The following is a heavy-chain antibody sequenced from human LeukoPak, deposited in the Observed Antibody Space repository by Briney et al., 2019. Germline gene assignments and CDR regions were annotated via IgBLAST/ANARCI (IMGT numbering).Heavy chain of an antibody. CDR3: TKELWGGYTYGHSDY. D-gene: IGHD5-18*01. Sequence: HSGGSLRLSCAASGFTFSSYAMSWVRQAPGKGLEWVSAISGSGRSTYYADSVKGRFTISRDNSKNTLYLQMDSLGAEDTAVYYCTKELWGGYTYGHSDYWGQGTLVTVSS. CDR1: GFTFSSYA. V-gene: IGHV3-23*01. CDR2: ISGSGRST. J-gene: IGHJ4*02.